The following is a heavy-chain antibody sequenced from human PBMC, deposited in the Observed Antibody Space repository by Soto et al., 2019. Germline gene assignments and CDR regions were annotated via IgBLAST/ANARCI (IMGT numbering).Heavy chain of an antibody. Sequence: PGGSLRLSCAASGFTFSSYAMSWVRQAPGKGLEWVLAISGSGGSTYYADSVKGRFTISRDNSKNTLYLQMNSLRAEDTAVYYCAKNEEIEMATITNYWGQGILVTVSS. V-gene: IGHV3-23*01. D-gene: IGHD5-12*01. CDR1: GFTFSSYA. J-gene: IGHJ4*02. CDR2: ISGSGGST. CDR3: AKNEEIEMATITNY.